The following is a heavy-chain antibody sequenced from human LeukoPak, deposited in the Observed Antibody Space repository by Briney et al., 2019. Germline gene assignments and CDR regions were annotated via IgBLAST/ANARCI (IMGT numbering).Heavy chain of an antibody. J-gene: IGHJ4*02. V-gene: IGHV4-38-2*01. CDR2: IYHSGST. D-gene: IGHD6-13*01. Sequence: SAPLSLTSAISGYSISSGYYWRSIRQPPGTGLQSIRSIYHSGSTYYNPSLKSRLTISVDTSKTQFSLKLSSVTAADTAVYYCARGAYSSSQYYFDYWGQGTLVTVSS. CDR1: GYSISSGYY. CDR3: ARGAYSSSQYYFDY.